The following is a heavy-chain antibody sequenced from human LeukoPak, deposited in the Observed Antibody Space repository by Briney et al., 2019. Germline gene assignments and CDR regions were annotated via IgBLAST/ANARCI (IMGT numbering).Heavy chain of an antibody. J-gene: IGHJ5*02. Sequence: GGSLRLSCAASGFSFGSYSMNWARQAPGKGLEWVSSISSTSRYIYYADSLKAPFTISRDNADNSLYMQMNSLRADDTAVYYCARDIGLRKAAPPGWFDPWGQGALVTVSS. CDR3: ARDIGLRKAAPPGWFDP. D-gene: IGHD6-6*01. CDR2: ISSTSRYI. CDR1: GFSFGSYS. V-gene: IGHV3-21*06.